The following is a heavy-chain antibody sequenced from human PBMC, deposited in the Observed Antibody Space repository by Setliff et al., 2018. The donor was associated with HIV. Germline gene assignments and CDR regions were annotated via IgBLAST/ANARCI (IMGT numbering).Heavy chain of an antibody. V-gene: IGHV3-9*01. Sequence: GGSLRLSCSGSDFPIKNYDMHWVRQVPGKGLEWVSGISWNSDIIGYADPAKVRFTISRDNVRNSLYLQMNSLTTEDTALYYCVRDGSAAGRYYSYMDVWGKGTTVTVSS. CDR3: VRDGSAAGRYYSYMDV. D-gene: IGHD6-13*01. J-gene: IGHJ6*03. CDR2: ISWNSDII. CDR1: DFPIKNYD.